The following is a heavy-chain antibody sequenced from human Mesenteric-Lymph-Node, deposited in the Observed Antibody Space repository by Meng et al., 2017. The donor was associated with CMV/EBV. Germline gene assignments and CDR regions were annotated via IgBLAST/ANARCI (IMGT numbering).Heavy chain of an antibody. CDR1: GFTFSTYA. Sequence: LSLTCAASGFTFSTYAMSWVRQAPGKGLEWVSVVSGNSEYIHYAGSVKGRFTISRDNSKNTLYLQMNSLRAEDTAVYYCAKREGDCSTTSCYFVAFDIWGQGTVVTVSS. D-gene: IGHD2-2*01. J-gene: IGHJ3*02. CDR2: VSGNSEYI. V-gene: IGHV3-23*01. CDR3: AKREGDCSTTSCYFVAFDI.